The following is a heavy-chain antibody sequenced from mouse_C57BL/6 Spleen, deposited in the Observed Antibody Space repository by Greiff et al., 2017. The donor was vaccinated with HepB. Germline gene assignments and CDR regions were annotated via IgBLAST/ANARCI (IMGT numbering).Heavy chain of an antibody. CDR1: GYTFTDYE. V-gene: IGHV1-15*01. J-gene: IGHJ4*01. CDR3: TRDGTTVGYAMDY. Sequence: VQLQQSGAELVRPGASVTLSCKASGYTFTDYEMHWVKQTPVHGLEWIGAIDPETGGTAYNQKFKGKAILTADKSSSTAYMELRSLTSEDSAVYYCTRDGTTVGYAMDYWGQGTSVTVSS. CDR2: IDPETGGT. D-gene: IGHD1-1*01.